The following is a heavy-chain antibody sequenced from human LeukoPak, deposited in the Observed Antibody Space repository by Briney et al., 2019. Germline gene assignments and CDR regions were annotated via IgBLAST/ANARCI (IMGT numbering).Heavy chain of an antibody. CDR2: ITYDGSNK. CDR3: AKDSFEY. J-gene: IGHJ4*02. Sequence: GGSLRLSCAASGFTFSSYEMNWVRQAPGKGLEWVAVITYDGSNKYYADSVKGRFTISRDNSKNKLYLQMNSLRAEDTAVYYCAKDSFEYWGQGTLVTVSS. V-gene: IGHV3-30*18. CDR1: GFTFSSYE.